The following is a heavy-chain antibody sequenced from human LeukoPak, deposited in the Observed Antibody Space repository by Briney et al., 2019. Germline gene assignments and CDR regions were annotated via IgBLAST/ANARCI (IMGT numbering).Heavy chain of an antibody. V-gene: IGHV3-30*18. D-gene: IGHD3-10*01. Sequence: GGSLRLSCAASGFTFSSYGMHWVRQAPGKGLEWVAVISYDGSNKYYADSVKGRFTISRDNSKNTLYLQMNSLRAEDTAVYCCAKDLRGFHDYWGQGTLVTVSS. CDR2: ISYDGSNK. CDR1: GFTFSSYG. J-gene: IGHJ4*02. CDR3: AKDLRGFHDY.